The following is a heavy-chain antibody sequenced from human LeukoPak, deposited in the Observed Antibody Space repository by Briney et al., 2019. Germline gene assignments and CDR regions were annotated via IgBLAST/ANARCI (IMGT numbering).Heavy chain of an antibody. Sequence: PGGSLRLSCTASGFTFTNYAMSWVRQAPGKRLEWVATISDNGGSTYSVDSVRGRFTISRDNSKNTLYLQMNSLRAEDMAVHYCAKCSLGDYGDYRTPGAYYFDYWGQGTLVTISS. CDR2: ISDNGGST. J-gene: IGHJ4*02. D-gene: IGHD4-17*01. CDR3: AKCSLGDYGDYRTPGAYYFDY. CDR1: GFTFTNYA. V-gene: IGHV3-23*01.